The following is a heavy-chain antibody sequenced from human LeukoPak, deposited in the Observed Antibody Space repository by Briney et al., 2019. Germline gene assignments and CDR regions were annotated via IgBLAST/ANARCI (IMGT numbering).Heavy chain of an antibody. D-gene: IGHD5-18*01. CDR3: ARDPGYLHCFDI. CDR2: IYYSGST. V-gene: IGHV4-59*01. Sequence: SETLSLTCTVSGASITNYYWSWLRQPPGKGLEWIGYIYYSGSTNYNPSLTSRVTISIDKSKDQFSLTLNSVTAAATAVYSCARDPGYLHCFDIWGQGTMVTVSS. J-gene: IGHJ3*02. CDR1: GASITNYY.